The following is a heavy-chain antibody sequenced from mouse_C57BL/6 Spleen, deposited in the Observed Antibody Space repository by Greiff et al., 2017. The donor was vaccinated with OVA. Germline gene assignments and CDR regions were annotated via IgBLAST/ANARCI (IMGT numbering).Heavy chain of an antibody. Sequence: QVQLQQPGAELVMPGASVKLSCKASGYTFTSYWMHWVKQRPGQALEWIGEIDPSDSYTNYNQKFKGKSTLTVDKSSSTAYMQLSSLTSEDSAVYYCAREFGDYGSSYGYWGQGTTLTVSS. CDR3: AREFGDYGSSYGY. V-gene: IGHV1-69*01. D-gene: IGHD1-1*01. CDR1: GYTFTSYW. J-gene: IGHJ2*01. CDR2: IDPSDSYT.